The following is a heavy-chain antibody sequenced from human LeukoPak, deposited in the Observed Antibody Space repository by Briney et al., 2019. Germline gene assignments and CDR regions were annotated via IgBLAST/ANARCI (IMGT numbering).Heavy chain of an antibody. CDR3: ARHYDSSGYYPNYYYYYYMDV. D-gene: IGHD3-22*01. J-gene: IGHJ6*03. CDR2: IYYSGST. V-gene: IGHV4-59*01. Sequence: SETLSLTCTVSGGSISSYYWSWIRQPPGKGLEWIGYIYYSGSTNYNPSLKSRVTISVDTSKNQFSLKLSSVTAADTAVYYCARHYDSSGYYPNYYYYYYMDVWGKGTTVTVSS. CDR1: GGSISSYY.